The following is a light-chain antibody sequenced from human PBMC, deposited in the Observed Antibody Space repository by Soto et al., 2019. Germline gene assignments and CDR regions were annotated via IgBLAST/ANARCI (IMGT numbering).Light chain of an antibody. CDR2: GAS. CDR3: QQYGSSPFT. V-gene: IGKV3-20*01. Sequence: EILLTHSPCTLSLPPGQIATLSCRASQSVSNRYLAWYQQKPGQAPRLLIYGASSRATGIPDRFSGSGSGTDFTLTISRLEPEDFAVYYCQQYGSSPFTFGPGTKVDIK. CDR1: QSVSNRY. J-gene: IGKJ3*01.